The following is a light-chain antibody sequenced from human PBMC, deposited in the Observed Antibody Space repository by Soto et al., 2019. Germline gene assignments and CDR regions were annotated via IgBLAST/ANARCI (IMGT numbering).Light chain of an antibody. CDR2: GDN. CDR3: QSYDISLHNYV. Sequence: QSVLTQPPSVSGAPGQRVSISCTGSTXNIGAPYDVHWYQHLPGTAPKLPIYGDNNRPSGVPDRFSGSKSGTSASLAITRLQAEDEADYYCQSYDISLHNYVFGTGTKVTVL. V-gene: IGLV1-40*01. J-gene: IGLJ1*01. CDR1: TXNIGAPYD.